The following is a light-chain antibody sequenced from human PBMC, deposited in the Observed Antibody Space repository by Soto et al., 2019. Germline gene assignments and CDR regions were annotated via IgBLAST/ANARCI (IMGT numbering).Light chain of an antibody. CDR3: QSFDNGLLAYVFGTGTTLV. Sequence: QSVLTQPPSVSGAPGQRVTISCTGASSNVGPADAVHWYQHIPGTAPKLLIYADNSRPSGVPGRFSASKSGTSASLAITGLQAEDEADYYCQSFDNGLLAYVFGTGTTLVFGGGTKVTVL. J-gene: IGLJ2*01. CDR1: SSNVGPADA. CDR2: ADN. V-gene: IGLV1-40*01.